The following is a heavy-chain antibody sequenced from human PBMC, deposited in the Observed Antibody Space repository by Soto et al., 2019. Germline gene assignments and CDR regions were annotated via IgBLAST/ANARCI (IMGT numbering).Heavy chain of an antibody. D-gene: IGHD3-10*01. CDR1: GFTFSSYE. CDR3: PRGSITMVRGVSRY. Sequence: GALRLSCAASGFTFSSYEMNWVRQAPGKGLEWVSYISSSGSTIYYADSVNGRFTISRDNAKNSLYLQMTSLRAEDTAFYYCPRGSITMVRGVSRYWGREPWSPSPQ. V-gene: IGHV3-48*03. J-gene: IGHJ4*02. CDR2: ISSSGSTI.